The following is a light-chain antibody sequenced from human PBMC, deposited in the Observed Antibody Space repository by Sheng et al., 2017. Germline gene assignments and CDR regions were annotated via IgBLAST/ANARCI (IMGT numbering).Light chain of an antibody. CDR2: DDS. J-gene: IGLJ2*01. CDR1: NIESQS. Sequence: SYELTQPPSVSVAPGQTARITCGGNNIESQSVHWYQQRPGQAPALVLYDDSGRPSGISERISGSTSGNTATLTISRVEAGDEADYYCEVWDSSSDHPVFGGGTKVTVL. CDR3: EVWDSSSDHPV. V-gene: IGLV3-21*02.